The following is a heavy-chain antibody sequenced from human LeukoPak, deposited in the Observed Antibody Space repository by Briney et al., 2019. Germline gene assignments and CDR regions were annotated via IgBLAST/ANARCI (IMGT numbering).Heavy chain of an antibody. Sequence: ASVKVSCKASGYTFSTSGISWVRQAPGQGLEWMGWISAYNGHTEYAQKFQGRVTMTTDTSTSTAYMELTSLTSDDTAVYYCARDKDLGAVAGTFDYWGQGTLVTVSS. J-gene: IGHJ4*02. V-gene: IGHV1-18*01. CDR1: GYTFSTSG. CDR3: ARDKDLGAVAGTFDY. D-gene: IGHD6-19*01. CDR2: ISAYNGHT.